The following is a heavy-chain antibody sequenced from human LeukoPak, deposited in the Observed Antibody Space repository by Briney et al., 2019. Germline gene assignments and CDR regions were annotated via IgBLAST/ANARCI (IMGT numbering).Heavy chain of an antibody. CDR2: ISSSSSYI. Sequence: GGSLRLSCAASGFTFSSYSMNWVRQAPGKGLEWVSSISSSSSYIYYADSVKGQFTISRDNAKNSLYLQMNSLRAEDTAVYYCARVHYYDSSGYYLWGQGTLVTVSS. CDR3: ARVHYYDSSGYYL. D-gene: IGHD3-22*01. V-gene: IGHV3-21*01. CDR1: GFTFSSYS. J-gene: IGHJ5*02.